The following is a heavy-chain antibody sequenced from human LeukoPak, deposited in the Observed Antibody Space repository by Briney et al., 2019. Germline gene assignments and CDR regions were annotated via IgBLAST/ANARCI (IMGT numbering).Heavy chain of an antibody. CDR3: AHRDSSSWNENWFDP. CDR2: IYWDDDK. CDR1: GFSLSTGGVG. V-gene: IGHV2-5*02. J-gene: IGHJ5*02. D-gene: IGHD6-13*01. Sequence: SGPTLVKPTQTLTLTCTFSGFSLSTGGVGVGWIRQPPGKALEWLALIYWDDDKRYSPSLKSRLTITKDTSKNQVVLTMTNMDPVDTATYYCAHRDSSSWNENWFDPWGQGTLVTVSS.